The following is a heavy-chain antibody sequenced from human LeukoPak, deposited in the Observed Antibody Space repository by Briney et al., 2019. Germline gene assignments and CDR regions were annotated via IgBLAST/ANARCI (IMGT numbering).Heavy chain of an antibody. CDR1: GGSISSYY. CDR3: ARGPSKTTVTTKEVVWFDP. V-gene: IGHV4-59*12. Sequence: TSETLSLTCTVSGGSISSYYWSWIRQPPGKGLEWIGYIYYSGSTNYNPSLKSRVTISVDRSKNQFSLRLSSVTAADTAVYYCARGPSKTTVTTKEVVWFDPWGQGTLVTVSS. J-gene: IGHJ5*02. D-gene: IGHD4-11*01. CDR2: IYYSGST.